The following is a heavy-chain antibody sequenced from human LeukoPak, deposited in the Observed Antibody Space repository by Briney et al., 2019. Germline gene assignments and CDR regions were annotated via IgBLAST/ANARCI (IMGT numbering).Heavy chain of an antibody. D-gene: IGHD2-2*01. CDR1: GFTFSDYY. CDR2: IDRSGDTV. Sequence: GGSLRLSCAASGFTFSDYYMAWIRQAPGKGLDWVSYIDRSGDTVFYADSVKGRFTMSRDNAKNSLHLQMNSLRPEDSAVYYFGLSSISPSYYYGIDVWGQGTTVSVSS. CDR3: GLSSISPSYYYGIDV. V-gene: IGHV3-11*01. J-gene: IGHJ6*02.